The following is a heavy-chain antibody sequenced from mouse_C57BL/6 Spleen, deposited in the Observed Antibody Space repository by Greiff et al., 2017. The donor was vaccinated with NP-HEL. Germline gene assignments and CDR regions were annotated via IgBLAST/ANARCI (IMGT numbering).Heavy chain of an antibody. D-gene: IGHD2-3*01. J-gene: IGHJ1*03. Sequence: EVMLVESEGGLVQPGSSMKLSCTASGFTFSDYYMAWVRQVPEKGLEWVANINYDGSSTYYLDSLKSRFIISRDNAKNILYLQMSSLKSEDTATYYCARKGWLLPWYFDVWGTGTTVTVSS. CDR1: GFTFSDYY. V-gene: IGHV5-16*01. CDR2: INYDGSST. CDR3: ARKGWLLPWYFDV.